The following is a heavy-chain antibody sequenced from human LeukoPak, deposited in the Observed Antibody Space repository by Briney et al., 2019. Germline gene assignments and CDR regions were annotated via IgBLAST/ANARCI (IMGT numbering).Heavy chain of an antibody. Sequence: GASVKVSCKASGYTFTSYGISWVRQAPGQGLEWMGWISAYNGNTNYAQKLQGRVTMTTDTSTSTAYMELRSLRSDDTAVYYCATYDILTGYAEFDYWGRGTLVTVSS. J-gene: IGHJ4*02. CDR3: ATYDILTGYAEFDY. V-gene: IGHV1-18*01. D-gene: IGHD3-9*01. CDR1: GYTFTSYG. CDR2: ISAYNGNT.